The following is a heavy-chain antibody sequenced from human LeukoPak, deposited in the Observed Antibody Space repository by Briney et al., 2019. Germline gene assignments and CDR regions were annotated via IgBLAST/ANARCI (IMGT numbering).Heavy chain of an antibody. CDR2: ISSSGDNT. CDR1: GRTFSNNA. CDR3: ARRGWLVSFDY. J-gene: IGHJ4*02. Sequence: GRSLRLSCAASGRTFSNNAMRCVTEAPGKGLECVSSISSSGDNTHYADSVKGRFTISRDNSKDTLYLQMNTLRAEDTAIYYCARRGWLVSFDYWGRGTLVTVSS. D-gene: IGHD6-19*01. V-gene: IGHV3-23*01.